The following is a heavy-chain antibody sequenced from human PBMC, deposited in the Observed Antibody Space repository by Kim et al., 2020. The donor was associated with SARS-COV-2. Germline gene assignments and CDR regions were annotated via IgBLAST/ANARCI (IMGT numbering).Heavy chain of an antibody. J-gene: IGHJ4*02. CDR3: ACYSGTGTKIDY. D-gene: IGHD6-13*01. CDR1: GFIFSSYG. V-gene: IGHV3-33*05. CDR2: ISYDGSNK. Sequence: GGSLRLSCAASGFIFSSYGMQWVRQAPGKGLEWVAVISYDGSNKVYTESVKGRFTISRDNSKNTLYLQMNSLGAEDTAVYYCACYSGTGTKIDYWGQGTLVIVSS.